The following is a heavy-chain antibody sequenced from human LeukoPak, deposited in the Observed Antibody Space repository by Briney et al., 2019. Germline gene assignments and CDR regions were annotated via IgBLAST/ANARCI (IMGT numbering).Heavy chain of an antibody. Sequence: ASVKVSCKASGYTFTSYDINWVRQATGQGLEWMGWMNPNSGNTGYAQKFQGRVTMTRNTSISTAYMELSSLRSEDTAVYYCARGDGRLSIGYSRGWYGYYFDYWGQGTLVTVSS. CDR2: MNPNSGNT. V-gene: IGHV1-8*01. CDR3: ARGDGRLSIGYSRGWYGYYFDY. J-gene: IGHJ4*02. CDR1: GYTFTSYD. D-gene: IGHD6-19*01.